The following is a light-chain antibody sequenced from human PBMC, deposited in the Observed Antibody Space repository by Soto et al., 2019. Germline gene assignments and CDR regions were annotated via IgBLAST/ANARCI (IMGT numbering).Light chain of an antibody. CDR3: CSSGGSPTYV. CDR1: ISNVGSYKL. CDR2: EVN. Sequence: SALTPPSSVSESPGQSIPISCTGTISNVGSYKLVSWYQQHPGKAPKLMIFEVNKRPSGVSNRFSGYKSGNTASLTISGLKVEDEADYYCCSSGGSPTYVFGTGTKVTVL. V-gene: IGLV2-23*02. J-gene: IGLJ1*01.